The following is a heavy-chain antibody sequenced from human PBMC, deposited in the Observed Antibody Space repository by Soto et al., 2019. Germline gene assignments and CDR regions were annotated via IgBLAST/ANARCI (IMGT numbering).Heavy chain of an antibody. J-gene: IGHJ3*01. D-gene: IGHD3-10*01. V-gene: IGHV6-1*01. Sequence: QGQLQQSGPGLVKPSQTLSLTCAISGDSVSIDITSWNWIRQSPSIGLECLGRTYYRSKWFHDYAATVKSRITINPAPYKNQFSLELNYMTPEDTAVYYCARGNALDVWGQGTVVTVSS. CDR2: TYYRSKWFH. CDR3: ARGNALDV. CDR1: GDSVSIDITS.